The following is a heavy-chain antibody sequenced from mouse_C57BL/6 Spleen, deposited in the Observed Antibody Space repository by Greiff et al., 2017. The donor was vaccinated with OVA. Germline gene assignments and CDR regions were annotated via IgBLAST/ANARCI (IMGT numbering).Heavy chain of an antibody. CDR2: INPSSGYT. V-gene: IGHV1-7*01. CDR3: AREDSSGLSWFAY. CDR1: GYTFTSYW. J-gene: IGHJ3*01. Sequence: QVQLKESGAELAKPGASVKLSCKASGYTFTSYWMHWVKQRPGQGLEWIGYINPSSGYTKYNQKFKDKATLTADKSSSTAYMQLSSLTYEDSAVYYCAREDSSGLSWFAYWGQGTLVTVSA. D-gene: IGHD3-2*02.